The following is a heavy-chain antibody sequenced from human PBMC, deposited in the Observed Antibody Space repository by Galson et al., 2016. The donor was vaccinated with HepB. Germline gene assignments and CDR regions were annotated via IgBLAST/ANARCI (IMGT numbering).Heavy chain of an antibody. CDR1: GFTFSSYG. J-gene: IGHJ4*01. D-gene: IGHD3-10*01. CDR3: AKDWGLLSFGEFFSPVDY. Sequence: SLRLSCAASGFTFSSYGMHWVRKAPGKGLEWVAVISYDGSTKYYADSVKGRFTISRDNSKDTLNLQMNSLRAEDTAVYYCAKDWGLLSFGEFFSPVDYWGHGSLVTVSS. V-gene: IGHV3-30*18. CDR2: ISYDGSTK.